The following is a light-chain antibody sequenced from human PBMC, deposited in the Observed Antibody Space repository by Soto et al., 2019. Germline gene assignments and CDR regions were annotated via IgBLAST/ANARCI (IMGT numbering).Light chain of an antibody. CDR2: DTS. Sequence: EIVLTPSPATLSLSPGETATLSCRASQSVNNYLTWYQQKPGQAPRLLIYDTSDRATGIPARLSGSGSGTDFTLTISSLEPEDFAVFYCQQRSIWPWTFGQGTKVDIK. CDR1: QSVNNY. J-gene: IGKJ1*01. V-gene: IGKV3-11*01. CDR3: QQRSIWPWT.